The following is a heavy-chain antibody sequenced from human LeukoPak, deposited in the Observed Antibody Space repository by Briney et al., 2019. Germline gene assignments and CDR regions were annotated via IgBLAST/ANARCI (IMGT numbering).Heavy chain of an antibody. CDR3: AKDRSVLRYFDWEGPGMDV. CDR1: GFTFSSYG. CDR2: ISYDGSNK. D-gene: IGHD3-9*01. Sequence: GRFLSLSCAASGFTFSSYGMHWVRQAPGKGLEWVAVISYDGSNKYCADSVKGRFTISRDNSKNTLYLQMNSLRAEDTAVYYCAKDRSVLRYFDWEGPGMDVWAKGPRSPSPQ. J-gene: IGHJ6*04. V-gene: IGHV3-30*18.